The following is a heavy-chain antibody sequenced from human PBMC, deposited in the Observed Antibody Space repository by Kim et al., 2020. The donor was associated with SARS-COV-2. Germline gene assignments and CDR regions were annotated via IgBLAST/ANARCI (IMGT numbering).Heavy chain of an antibody. CDR3: ARGQITMIVGVSDY. V-gene: IGHV4-34*01. D-gene: IGHD3-22*01. J-gene: IGHJ4*02. Sequence: TPSLKSRVTISVDTSKNQFSLKLSSVTAADTAVYYCARGQITMIVGVSDYWGQGTLVTVSS.